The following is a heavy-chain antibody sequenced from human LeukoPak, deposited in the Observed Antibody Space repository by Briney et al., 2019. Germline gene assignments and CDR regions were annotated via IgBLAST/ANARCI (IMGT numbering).Heavy chain of an antibody. J-gene: IGHJ4*02. V-gene: IGHV3-23*01. D-gene: IGHD3-16*02. CDR3: AKDITFGGVIVMPLDY. CDR1: GFTFSSYA. CDR2: ISGSGGST. Sequence: GGSLRLSCAASGFTFSSYAMSWVRQAPGEGLEWVSAISGSGGSTYYADSVKGRFTISRDNSKNTLYLQMNSLRAEDTAVYYCAKDITFGGVIVMPLDYWGQGTLVTVSS.